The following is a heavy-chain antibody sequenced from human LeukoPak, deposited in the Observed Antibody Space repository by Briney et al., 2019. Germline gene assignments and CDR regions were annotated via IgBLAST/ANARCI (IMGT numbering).Heavy chain of an antibody. V-gene: IGHV4-59*08. D-gene: IGHD3-22*01. Sequence: SETLSLTCTVSGDSISGYFWSWIRQPPEKGLEYIGYIYYSGSTDYNPSLKSRVTISVDTSKNQFSLKLSSVTAADTAVYYCARHYYDSSGYYYFDYWGQGTLVTVSS. CDR1: GDSISGYF. CDR3: ARHYYDSSGYYYFDY. CDR2: IYYSGST. J-gene: IGHJ4*02.